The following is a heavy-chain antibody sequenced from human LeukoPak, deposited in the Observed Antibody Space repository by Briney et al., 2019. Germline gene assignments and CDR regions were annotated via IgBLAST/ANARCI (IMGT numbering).Heavy chain of an antibody. Sequence: PSETLSLTCTVSGGSISSYYWGWIRQPPGKGLEWIGSIYYSGSTYYNPSLKSRVTISVDTSKNQFSLKLSSVTAADTAVYYCARSRYSGSYYWGQGTLVTVSS. D-gene: IGHD1-26*01. J-gene: IGHJ4*02. CDR2: IYYSGST. V-gene: IGHV4-39*01. CDR3: ARSRYSGSYY. CDR1: GGSISSYY.